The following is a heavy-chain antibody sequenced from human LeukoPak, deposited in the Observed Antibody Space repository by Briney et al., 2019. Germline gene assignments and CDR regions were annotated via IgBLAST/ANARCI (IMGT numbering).Heavy chain of an antibody. V-gene: IGHV3-7*01. CDR1: GFTFSHNW. J-gene: IGHJ4*02. D-gene: IGHD5-12*01. Sequence: GGSLRLSCAASGFTFSHNWMSWLRQAPVKGLEWVANIKEDGGEEYYVDSVKGRFTISRDNAKNSLYLQMNNLRVEDTAVYYCARDDAGYHDWGQGAPVTVSS. CDR2: IKEDGGEE. CDR3: ARDDAGYHD.